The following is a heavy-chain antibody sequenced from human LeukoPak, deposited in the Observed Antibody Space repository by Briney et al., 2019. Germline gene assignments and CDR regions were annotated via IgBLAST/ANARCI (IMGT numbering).Heavy chain of an antibody. Sequence: SETLSLTCNFSGGSIGSYYWSWIRQSPGMGLEWIGYIYYSGSTNYNPSLKSRVIISVDTSKNQFSLNLSSVTAADTAVYYCARSSWSYDGHFDSWGQGTLVTVSS. J-gene: IGHJ4*02. CDR1: GGSIGSYY. D-gene: IGHD1-26*01. V-gene: IGHV4-59*01. CDR2: IYYSGST. CDR3: ARSSWSYDGHFDS.